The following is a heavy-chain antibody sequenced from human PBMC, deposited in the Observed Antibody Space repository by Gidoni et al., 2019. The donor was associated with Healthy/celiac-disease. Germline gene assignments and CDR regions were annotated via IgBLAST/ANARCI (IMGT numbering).Heavy chain of an antibody. D-gene: IGHD3-22*01. V-gene: IGHV1-2*04. Sequence: HVQLVQSGAAVKKPGASVKVSCKASGYTFTGYYMHSVRQAPGQGLEWMGWINPNSGDTNYAQKFQGWVTMTRDTSISTAYMELSRLRSDDTAVYYCARDRHYDSSGLDAFDIWGQGTMVTVSS. CDR1: GYTFTGYY. J-gene: IGHJ3*02. CDR2: INPNSGDT. CDR3: ARDRHYDSSGLDAFDI.